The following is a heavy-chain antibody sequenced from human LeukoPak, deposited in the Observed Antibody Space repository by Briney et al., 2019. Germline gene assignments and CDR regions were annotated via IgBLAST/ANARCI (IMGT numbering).Heavy chain of an antibody. CDR3: ARGAYSGYDSSGYYYYYYMDV. CDR1: GYTFTSHD. Sequence: GASVKVSCRASGYTFTSHDINWVRQATGQGLEWMGWMNPNSGTTGYAQKFQGRVTITRNTSISTAYMELSSMRSEDTAVYYCARGAYSGYDSSGYYYYYYMDVWGKGTTVTVSS. D-gene: IGHD5-12*01. V-gene: IGHV1-8*03. CDR2: MNPNSGTT. J-gene: IGHJ6*03.